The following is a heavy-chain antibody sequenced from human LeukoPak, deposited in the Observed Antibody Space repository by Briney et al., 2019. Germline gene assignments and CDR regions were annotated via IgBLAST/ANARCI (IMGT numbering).Heavy chain of an antibody. D-gene: IGHD2-2*01. V-gene: IGHV1-69*05. J-gene: IGHJ4*02. CDR1: GRTFSSYA. CDR2: IIPIFGTA. CDR3: AREPFGVVPAAIHC. Sequence: SVKVSCKATGRTFSSYAISWVRQAPGQGLEWMGRIIPIFGTANYAQKFQGRVTITTDESTSTAYMELSSLRSEDTAVYYCAREPFGVVPAAIHCWGQGTLVTVSS.